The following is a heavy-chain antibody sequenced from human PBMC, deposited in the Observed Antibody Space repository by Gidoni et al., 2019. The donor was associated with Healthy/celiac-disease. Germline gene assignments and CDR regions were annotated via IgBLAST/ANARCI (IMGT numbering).Heavy chain of an antibody. J-gene: IGHJ5*02. CDR2: INPNSGGT. V-gene: IGHV1-2*02. D-gene: IGHD2-2*01. CDR1: GYTFTGYY. CDR3: ARALERYCSSTSCPDGEWFDP. Sequence: QVQLVQSGAEVKKPGASVKVSCKASGYTFTGYYMHWVRQAPGQGLEWMGWINPNSGGTNYAQKFQGRVTMTRDTSISTAYMELSRLRSDDTAVYYCARALERYCSSTSCPDGEWFDPWGQGTLVTVSS.